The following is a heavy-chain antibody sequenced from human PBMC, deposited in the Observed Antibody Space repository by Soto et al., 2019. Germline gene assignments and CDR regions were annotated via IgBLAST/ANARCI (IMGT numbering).Heavy chain of an antibody. Sequence: GGSLRLSCAVSGFTFSSYAMSWVRQAPGKGLEWVSAISGSGSSTFYADSVTGRFTISRDNSKSTLYLQMNSLRAEDTAVYYCAKYGWYYHSSSYLDYWGQGTLVTVSS. CDR1: GFTFSSYA. D-gene: IGHD3-22*01. V-gene: IGHV3-23*01. CDR3: AKYGWYYHSSSYLDY. J-gene: IGHJ4*02. CDR2: ISGSGSST.